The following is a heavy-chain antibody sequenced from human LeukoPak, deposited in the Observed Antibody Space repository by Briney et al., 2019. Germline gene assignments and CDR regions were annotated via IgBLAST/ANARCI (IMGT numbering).Heavy chain of an antibody. V-gene: IGHV3-23*01. J-gene: IGHJ4*02. CDR3: AKYCVTPTCYERMFGF. D-gene: IGHD2-21*01. CDR1: GFTFSTYT. Sequence: GGSLRLSCAASGFTFSTYTMTWVRQAPGKGLEWVAGIADNGAKTYYGDSVKGRFTISRDNSKNTVTLQMNSLRAEDTAVYYCAKYCVTPTCYERMFGFWGQGALVTVSS. CDR2: IADNGAKT.